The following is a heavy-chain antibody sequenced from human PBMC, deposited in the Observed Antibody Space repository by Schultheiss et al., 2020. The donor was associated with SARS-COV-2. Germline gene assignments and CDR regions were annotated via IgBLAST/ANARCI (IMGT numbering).Heavy chain of an antibody. CDR3: ARQGYDTYY. Sequence: SETLSLTCAVYGGSFSGYYWSWIRQPPGKGLEWIGRIYTSGSTNYNPSLKSRVTISVDTSKNQFSLKLSSVTAADTAVYYCARQGYDTYYWGQGTLVTVSS. J-gene: IGHJ4*02. CDR2: IYTSGST. D-gene: IGHD3-9*01. V-gene: IGHV4-34*01. CDR1: GGSFSGYY.